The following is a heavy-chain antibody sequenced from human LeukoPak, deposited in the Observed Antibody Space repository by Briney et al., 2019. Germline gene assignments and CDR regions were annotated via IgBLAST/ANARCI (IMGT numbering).Heavy chain of an antibody. CDR1: GGSISSYY. D-gene: IGHD4-23*01. Sequence: SETLSLTCTVSGGSISSYYWSWIRQPPGKGLEWIGYIYYSGSTNYNPSLKSRVTISVDTSKNQFSLKLSSVTAADTAVYYCARINGGRHDAFDIWGQGTMVIVSS. V-gene: IGHV4-59*12. CDR2: IYYSGST. CDR3: ARINGGRHDAFDI. J-gene: IGHJ3*02.